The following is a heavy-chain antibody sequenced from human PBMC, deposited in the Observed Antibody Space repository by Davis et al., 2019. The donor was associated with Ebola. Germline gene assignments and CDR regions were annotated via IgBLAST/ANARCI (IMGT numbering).Heavy chain of an antibody. D-gene: IGHD5-24*01. V-gene: IGHV6-1*01. CDR2: TYYNSKWYN. CDR1: GDSVSSGG. Sequence: LRLSCAISGDSVSSGGWNWIRQSPSRGLEWLGGTYYNSKWYNDYAVSVKSRISINPDTSKNQFSLQLNSVTPEDTAVYYCGRGWLQSGIGSWGQGTLVTVSS. CDR3: GRGWLQSGIGS. J-gene: IGHJ4*02.